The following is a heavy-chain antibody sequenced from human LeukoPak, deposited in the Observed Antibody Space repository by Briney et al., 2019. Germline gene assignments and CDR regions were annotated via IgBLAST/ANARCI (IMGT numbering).Heavy chain of an antibody. V-gene: IGHV4-61*02. CDR3: ARELWFGALVSAAYYFDY. Sequence: PSQTLSLTCTVSGGSISSGSYYWSWIRQPAGKGLEWIGRIYPSGSTYYNPSLKSRVTISVDTSKNQFSLKLSSVTAADTAVYYCARELWFGALVSAAYYFDYWGQGTLVTVSS. J-gene: IGHJ4*02. CDR2: IYPSGST. D-gene: IGHD3-10*01. CDR1: GGSISSGSYY.